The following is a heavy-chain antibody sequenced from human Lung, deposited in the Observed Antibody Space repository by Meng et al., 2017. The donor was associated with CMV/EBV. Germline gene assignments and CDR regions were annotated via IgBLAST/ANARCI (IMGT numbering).Heavy chain of an antibody. V-gene: IGHV3-43D*03. J-gene: IGHJ1*01. Sequence: VRGVEFGGGVVQPGGSLGLSCAGFGFSFDDFAMHWVRQAPGKGLEWVSHINWDGTSTYYADSVKGRFIISRDNIRNLLYLQMNSLTVEDSALYYCTKGRTREYFQHWGQGTLVTVSS. CDR3: TKGRTREYFQH. CDR2: INWDGTST. CDR1: GFSFDDFA.